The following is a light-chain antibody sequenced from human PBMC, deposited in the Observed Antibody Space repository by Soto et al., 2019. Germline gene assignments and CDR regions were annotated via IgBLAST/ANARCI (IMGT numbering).Light chain of an antibody. Sequence: DIQMTQSPSTLSASVGDRVTITCRASQSISTWLAWYQQKPGKAPKLLIYKASDLESGVPSRFSGSASGTEFTLTISSLQPDDFATYYCQHSTNYVWPFGQGTNVDI. J-gene: IGKJ1*01. CDR3: QHSTNYVWP. CDR1: QSISTW. CDR2: KAS. V-gene: IGKV1-5*03.